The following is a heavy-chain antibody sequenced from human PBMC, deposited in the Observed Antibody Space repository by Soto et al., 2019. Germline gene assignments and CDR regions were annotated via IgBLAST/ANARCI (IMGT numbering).Heavy chain of an antibody. Sequence: PSETLSLTCTVSGGSVISGSYYWIWIRQPPGKGLEWIGYIYYSGSTNYNPSLKSRVTISVDTSKNQFSLKLSSVTAADTAVYYCARDGYYDSSGYYSPGRFDPWGQGTLVTVSS. V-gene: IGHV4-61*01. CDR1: GGSVISGSYY. D-gene: IGHD3-22*01. CDR3: ARDGYYDSSGYYSPGRFDP. J-gene: IGHJ5*02. CDR2: IYYSGST.